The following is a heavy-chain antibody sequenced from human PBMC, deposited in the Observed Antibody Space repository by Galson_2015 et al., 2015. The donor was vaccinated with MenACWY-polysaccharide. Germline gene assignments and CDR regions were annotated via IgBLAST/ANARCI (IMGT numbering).Heavy chain of an antibody. CDR1: GYKFSSYD. D-gene: IGHD2-21*01. V-gene: IGHV1-8*01. CDR3: ARIIARKYTFADS. Sequence: SVKVSCKASGYKFSSYDINWVRQASGQGLEWMGWMNPNSGNTRQGLVWMGWMNPNSGNTGYAQKFQGRVTMTSNSAMTTAYMELSSLRSEDTAVYFCARIIARKYTFADSWGQGTLVTVSS. CDR2: MNPNSGNT. J-gene: IGHJ4*02.